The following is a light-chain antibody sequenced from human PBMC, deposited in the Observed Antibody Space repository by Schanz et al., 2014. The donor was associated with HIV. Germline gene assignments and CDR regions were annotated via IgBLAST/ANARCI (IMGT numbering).Light chain of an antibody. Sequence: QSVLTQPPSVSGAPGQRVIISCTGSSSNLGTGYDVNWYQVLPGTAPKLLIFGYNNRPSGVPDRFSGSKSDSSASLAITGLQPEDEADYYCQSFDGSLGGVVFGGGTKLTVL. CDR3: QSFDGSLGGVV. CDR2: GYN. CDR1: SSNLGTGYD. J-gene: IGLJ3*02. V-gene: IGLV1-40*01.